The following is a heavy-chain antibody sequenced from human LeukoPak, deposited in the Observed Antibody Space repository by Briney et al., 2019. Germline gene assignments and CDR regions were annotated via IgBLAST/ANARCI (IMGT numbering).Heavy chain of an antibody. D-gene: IGHD5-24*01. Sequence: PGGSLRLSCAASGFTFSSYGMHWVRQAPGKGLEWVAFIRYDGSNKYYADFVKDRFTISRDNSKNTLYLQMNSLRAEDTAVYYCAREGRDGYYYYYYYMDVWGKGTTVTVSS. J-gene: IGHJ6*03. V-gene: IGHV3-30*02. CDR2: IRYDGSNK. CDR3: AREGRDGYYYYYYYMDV. CDR1: GFTFSSYG.